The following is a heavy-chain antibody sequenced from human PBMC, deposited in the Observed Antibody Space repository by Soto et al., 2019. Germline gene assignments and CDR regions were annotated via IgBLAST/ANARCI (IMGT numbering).Heavy chain of an antibody. CDR1: GGSLSSGCYY. D-gene: IGHD5-18*01. CDR2: IYYSGST. J-gene: IGHJ4*02. Sequence: TLSLPCTVSGGSLSSGCYYWSWIRKHPGKGREWIGYIYYSGSTYYNPSLKSRVTISGDTSKNQFSLKLSPVTAADTAVYYCARDLGYHGNDWGQGTLGTVSS. V-gene: IGHV4-31*03. CDR3: ARDLGYHGND.